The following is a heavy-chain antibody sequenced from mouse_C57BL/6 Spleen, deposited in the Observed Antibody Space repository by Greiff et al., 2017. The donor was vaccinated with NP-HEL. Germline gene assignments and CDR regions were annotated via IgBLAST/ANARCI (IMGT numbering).Heavy chain of an antibody. CDR1: GFTFSDAW. CDR3: TPRSSSSYWYFDV. V-gene: IGHV6-6*01. J-gene: IGHJ1*03. CDR2: IRNKANNHAT. D-gene: IGHD1-1*01. Sequence: EVQLQESGGGLVQPGGSMKLSCAASGFTFSDAWMDWVRQSPEKGLEWVAEIRNKANNHATYYAESVKGRFPISRDDSKSSVYLQMNSLRAEDTGIYYCTPRSSSSYWYFDVWGTGTTVTVSS.